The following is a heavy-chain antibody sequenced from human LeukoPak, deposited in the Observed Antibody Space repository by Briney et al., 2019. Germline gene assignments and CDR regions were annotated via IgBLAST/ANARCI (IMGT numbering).Heavy chain of an antibody. CDR3: ARGQPPPYCSSTSCLGGYYYYGMDV. Sequence: GGSLRLSCAASGFTFSSYSMNWVRQAPGKGLEWVSSISSSSSYIYYADSVKGRFTISRDNAKNSLYLQMNSLRAEDTAVYYCARGQPPPYCSSTSCLGGYYYYGMDVWGQGTTVTVSS. J-gene: IGHJ6*02. V-gene: IGHV3-21*01. D-gene: IGHD2-2*01. CDR1: GFTFSSYS. CDR2: ISSSSSYI.